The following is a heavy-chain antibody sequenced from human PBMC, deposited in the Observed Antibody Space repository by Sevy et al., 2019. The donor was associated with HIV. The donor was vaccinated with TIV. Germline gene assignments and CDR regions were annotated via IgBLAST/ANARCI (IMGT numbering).Heavy chain of an antibody. D-gene: IGHD2-8*01. CDR3: AREGCTKPHDY. V-gene: IGHV3-23*01. J-gene: IGHJ4*02. Sequence: GGSLRLSCAASVFTFSKYSMSWVRQPSGKGLEWVSTLSFGCGEINYADSVKGRFTISRDNSKSSVYLQMNNLRPEDTAVYYCAREGCTKPHDYWGQGTLVTVSS. CDR1: VFTFSKYS. CDR2: LSFGCGEI.